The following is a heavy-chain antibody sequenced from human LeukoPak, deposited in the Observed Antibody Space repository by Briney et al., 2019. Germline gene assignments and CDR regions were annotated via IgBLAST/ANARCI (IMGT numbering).Heavy chain of an antibody. J-gene: IGHJ4*02. V-gene: IGHV5-51*01. D-gene: IGHD6-19*01. CDR1: GYTLTSYW. Sequence: GESLKISCKGSGYTLTSYWIGWVRQKPGKGLEWMGIIYPGDSDTRYSPSFQGQVTISADKSISTAYLQWSSLNASDTAMYYCARQGLYSSGWYGDYWGQGTLVTVSS. CDR3: ARQGLYSSGWYGDY. CDR2: IYPGDSDT.